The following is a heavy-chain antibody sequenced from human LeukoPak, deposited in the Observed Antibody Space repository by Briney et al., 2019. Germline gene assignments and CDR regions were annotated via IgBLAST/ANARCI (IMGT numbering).Heavy chain of an antibody. D-gene: IGHD4-17*01. CDR3: ARENDYGDYVDY. Sequence: KASETLSLTCTVSGGSISSYYYSWIRQPAGKGLEWIGRMYTSGSSNYNPSLKSRLTMSVDTSKNQFSLKLSSVTAADTAVYYCARENDYGDYVDYWGQGTLVTVSS. CDR2: MYTSGSS. CDR1: GGSISSYY. V-gene: IGHV4-4*07. J-gene: IGHJ4*02.